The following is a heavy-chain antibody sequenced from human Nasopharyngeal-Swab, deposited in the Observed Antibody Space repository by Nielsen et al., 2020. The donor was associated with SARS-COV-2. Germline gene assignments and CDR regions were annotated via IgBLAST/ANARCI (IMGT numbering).Heavy chain of an antibody. CDR2: INWNGGST. D-gene: IGHD3-3*01. J-gene: IGHJ4*02. CDR3: ARGRFLEWLLWDY. Sequence: GGSLRLSCAASGFTFDAYGMSWVRQAPGKGLEWVSGINWNGGSTGYADSVKGRFTISRDNAKNSLYLQMNSLRAEDTALYHCARGRFLEWLLWDYWGQGTLVTVSS. CDR1: GFTFDAYG. V-gene: IGHV3-20*01.